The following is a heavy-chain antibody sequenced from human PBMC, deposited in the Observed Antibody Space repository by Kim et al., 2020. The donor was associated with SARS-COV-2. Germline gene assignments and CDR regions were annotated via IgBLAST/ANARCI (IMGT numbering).Heavy chain of an antibody. CDR3: ARNLGGSSSSGY. CDR1: GFTVSNSY. Sequence: GGSLRLSCAGSGFTVSNSYMSCVRQAPGKGLEWVSVIYGGGSTYYADSVKGRFTISRDNSENMVYLQMNSLRAADTAMYFCARNLGGSSSSGYWGQGTLV. D-gene: IGHD6-6*01. J-gene: IGHJ4*02. V-gene: IGHV3-53*01. CDR2: IYGGGST.